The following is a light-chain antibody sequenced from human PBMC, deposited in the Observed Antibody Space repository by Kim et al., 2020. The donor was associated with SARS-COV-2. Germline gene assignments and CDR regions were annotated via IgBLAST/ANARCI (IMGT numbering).Light chain of an antibody. J-gene: IGLJ1*01. Sequence: LTQPASVSGSPGQSITISCTGTSSDVGAYNYVSWYQQYPGKAPKLMIYDVTKRPSGVSNRFSGSKSGNTASLTISGLQADDEADYYCSSYVSRSAGVFGTGTKVTVL. CDR2: DVT. CDR1: SSDVGAYNY. CDR3: SSYVSRSAGV. V-gene: IGLV2-14*01.